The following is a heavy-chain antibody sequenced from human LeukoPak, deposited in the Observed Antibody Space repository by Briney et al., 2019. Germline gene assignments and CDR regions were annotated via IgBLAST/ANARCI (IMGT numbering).Heavy chain of an antibody. V-gene: IGHV1-24*01. J-gene: IGHJ4*02. CDR3: ATDSAYYFDY. CDR1: GYTLTELS. CDR2: FDPEDGET. Sequence: ASVKVSCKVSGYTLTELSMHWVRQAPGKGLEWMGGFDPEDGETIYAQKFQGRVTITEDTSTDTAYMELSSLRSEDTAVYYCATDSAYYFDYWGQGTLVTVSS.